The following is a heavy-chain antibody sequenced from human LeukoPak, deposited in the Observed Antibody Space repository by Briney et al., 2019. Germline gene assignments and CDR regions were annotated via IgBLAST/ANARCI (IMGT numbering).Heavy chain of an antibody. J-gene: IGHJ4*02. CDR1: GFTFSTYA. V-gene: IGHV3-21*01. D-gene: IGHD4-23*01. CDR3: AREHYGGNLMVDY. CDR2: ISSSSSYI. Sequence: GGSLRLSCAASGFTFSTYAMNWVRQAPGKGLEWVSSISSSSSYIYYADSVKGRFTISRDNAKNSLYLQMNSLRAEDTAVYYCAREHYGGNLMVDYWGQGTLVTVSS.